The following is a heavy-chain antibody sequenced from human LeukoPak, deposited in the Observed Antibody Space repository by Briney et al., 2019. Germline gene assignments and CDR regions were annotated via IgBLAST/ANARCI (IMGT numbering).Heavy chain of an antibody. CDR3: ARGGATRYCTNGVCHYFDY. Sequence: GGSLRLSCAASGITISSNYMSWVRQAPGQGLEWVSVIFTGGSTNYADPVKGRFSISRDYSKNTLYLQMNSLRAEDTALYYCARGGATRYCTNGVCHYFDYWGQGTLVTVSS. J-gene: IGHJ4*02. V-gene: IGHV3-66*01. CDR2: IFTGGST. D-gene: IGHD2-8*01. CDR1: GITISSNY.